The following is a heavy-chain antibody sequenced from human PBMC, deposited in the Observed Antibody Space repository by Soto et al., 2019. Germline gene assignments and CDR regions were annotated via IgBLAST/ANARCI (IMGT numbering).Heavy chain of an antibody. CDR2: ISSSGSTI. CDR3: ARGPYDYVWGSDPPHFDY. V-gene: IGHV3-11*01. D-gene: IGHD3-16*02. J-gene: IGHJ4*02. Sequence: QVQLVESGGGLVKPGGSLRLSCAASGFTFSDYYMSWIRQAPGKGLEWVSYISSSGSTIYYADSVKGRCTNSRDNANHSLYLQMNRLRADDTSVYYCARGPYDYVWGSDPPHFDYSGQGTLVTVSS. CDR1: GFTFSDYY.